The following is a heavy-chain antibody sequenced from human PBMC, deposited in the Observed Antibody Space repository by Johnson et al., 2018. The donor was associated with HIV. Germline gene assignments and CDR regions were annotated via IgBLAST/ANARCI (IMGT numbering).Heavy chain of an antibody. J-gene: IGHJ3*02. CDR2: ISYDGSNK. CDR3: AKVLGYSSSSRDAFDI. D-gene: IGHD6-6*01. V-gene: IGHV3-30*04. Sequence: QVQLVESGGGVVQPGRSLRLSCAASGFTFSSYAMHWVRQAPGKGLEWVAVISYDGSNKYYADSVKGRFTISRDNSKNTLSLPMNSLRAEDTAVYYCAKVLGYSSSSRDAFDIWGQGTMVTVSS. CDR1: GFTFSSYA.